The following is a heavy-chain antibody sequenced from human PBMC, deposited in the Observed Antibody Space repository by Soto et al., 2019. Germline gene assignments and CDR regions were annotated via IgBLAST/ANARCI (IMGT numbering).Heavy chain of an antibody. Sequence: PSETLSLTCTVSGGSISSSSYYWGWIRQPPGKGLEWIGSIYYSGSTYYNPSLKSRVTISVDTSKNQFSLKLSSVTAADTAVYSCARLTPLAWFDPWGQGTLVTVSS. CDR1: GGSISSSSYY. J-gene: IGHJ5*02. CDR3: ARLTPLAWFDP. CDR2: IYYSGST. V-gene: IGHV4-39*01.